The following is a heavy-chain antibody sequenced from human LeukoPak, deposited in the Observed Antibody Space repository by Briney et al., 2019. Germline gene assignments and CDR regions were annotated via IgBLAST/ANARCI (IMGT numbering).Heavy chain of an antibody. V-gene: IGHV3-48*03. D-gene: IGHD3-22*01. CDR2: ISSSGSTI. J-gene: IGHJ4*02. CDR3: ARVASYYDSSGQRDY. CDR1: GFTFSSYE. Sequence: GGSLRLSCAASGFTFSSYEMNWVRQAPGKGLEWVSYISSSGSTIYYADSVKGRFTISRDNAKNSLYLQMNSLRAEDTAVYYCARVASYYDSSGQRDYWGQGTLVTVSS.